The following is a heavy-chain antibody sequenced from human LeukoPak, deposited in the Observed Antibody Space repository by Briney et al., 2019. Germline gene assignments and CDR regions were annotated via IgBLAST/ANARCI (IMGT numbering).Heavy chain of an antibody. D-gene: IGHD5-18*01. J-gene: IGHJ6*02. CDR1: GYTFTSYG. CDR3: ARGYPWVDTAMVLRIYGMDV. CDR2: ISAYNGNT. Sequence: GASVKVSCKASGYTFTSYGISWVRQAPGQGLEWMGWISAYNGNTNYAQKLQGRVTMTTDTSTSTAYMELRSLRSDDTAVYYCARGYPWVDTAMVLRIYGMDVWGQGTTVTVSS. V-gene: IGHV1-18*01.